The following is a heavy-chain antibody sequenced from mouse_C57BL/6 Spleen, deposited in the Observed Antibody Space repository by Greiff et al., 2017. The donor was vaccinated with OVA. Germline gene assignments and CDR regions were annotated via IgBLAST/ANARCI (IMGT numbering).Heavy chain of an antibody. J-gene: IGHJ4*01. Sequence: DVKLVESGAGLVKPGGSLKLSCAASGFTFSSYAMSWVRQTPEKRLEWVAYISSGGDYIYYADTVKGRFTISRDNARNTLYLQMSSLKSEDTAMYYCTRDSNPYYYAMDYWGQGTSVTVSS. CDR3: TRDSNPYYYAMDY. V-gene: IGHV5-9-1*02. CDR1: GFTFSSYA. D-gene: IGHD2-5*01. CDR2: ISSGGDYI.